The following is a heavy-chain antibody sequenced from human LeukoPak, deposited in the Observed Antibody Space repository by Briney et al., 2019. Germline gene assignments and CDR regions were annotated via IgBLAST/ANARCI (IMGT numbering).Heavy chain of an antibody. D-gene: IGHD6-19*01. CDR2: IYYSGST. Sequence: SETLSLTCTVSGGSISSSGYYWGWIRQPPGKGLEWIGSIYYSGSTYYNPSLKSRVTISVDTSKNQFSLKLSSVTAADTAVYYCARQAIAVAGTRSYYFDYWGQGTLVTVSS. CDR3: ARQAIAVAGTRSYYFDY. J-gene: IGHJ4*02. CDR1: GGSISSSGYY. V-gene: IGHV4-39*01.